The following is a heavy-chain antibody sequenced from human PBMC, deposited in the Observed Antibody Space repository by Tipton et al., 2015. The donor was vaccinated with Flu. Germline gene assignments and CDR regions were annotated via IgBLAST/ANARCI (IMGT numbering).Heavy chain of an antibody. V-gene: IGHV4-59*12. J-gene: IGHJ1*01. CDR1: GGFFSSYY. Sequence: TLSLTCTVSGGFFSSYYWNWIRQPPGKGLEWIGYIYNNQYTKYNPSLESRVTVSVDPSMSQFSLRLTSVTAADTAVYYCAKDPGGEPEYFQHWGQGTLVTVSS. CDR3: AKDPGGEPEYFQH. CDR2: IYNNQYT. D-gene: IGHD1-14*01.